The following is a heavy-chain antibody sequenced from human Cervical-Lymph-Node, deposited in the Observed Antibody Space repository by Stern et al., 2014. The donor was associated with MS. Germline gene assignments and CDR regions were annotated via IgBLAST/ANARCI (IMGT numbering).Heavy chain of an antibody. V-gene: IGHV5-51*03. CDR3: ARGDTSGWYFFDF. CDR2: IYPGDSDT. Sequence: MQLVQSGAEVKKPGESLKISCKTSGYTFDKYWIGWARQTPGKGPEWVGIIYPGDSDTIDSPSFQGHVIISVDKSITTAYLQWSSLWASDTAIYYCARGDTSGWYFFDFWGQGTPVTVSS. D-gene: IGHD6-19*01. J-gene: IGHJ4*02. CDR1: GYTFDKYW.